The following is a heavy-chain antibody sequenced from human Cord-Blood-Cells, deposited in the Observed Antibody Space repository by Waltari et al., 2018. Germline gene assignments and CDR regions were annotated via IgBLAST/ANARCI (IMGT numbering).Heavy chain of an antibody. CDR1: GGSIRSSSYY. V-gene: IGHV4-39*01. Sequence: QLQLQESGPGLVKPSETLSLTCTVSGGSIRSSSYYWGWIRQPPGKGLEWIGSIYYSGSTYYNPSLKSRVTISVDTSKNQFSLKLSSVTAADTAVYYCASGYSSSWYFDYWGQGTLVTVSS. CDR3: ASGYSSSWYFDY. D-gene: IGHD6-13*01. J-gene: IGHJ4*02. CDR2: IYYSGST.